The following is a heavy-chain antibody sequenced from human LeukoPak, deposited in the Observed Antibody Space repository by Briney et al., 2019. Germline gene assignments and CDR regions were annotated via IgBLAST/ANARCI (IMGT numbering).Heavy chain of an antibody. V-gene: IGHV1-18*01. Sequence: ASVKVSCKASGYTFTSYGISWVRQAPGQGLEWMGWISAYNGNTNYAQKLQGRVTMTTDTSTSTAYMELRSLRSDDTAVYYCARGLIKYYYGSGPPAGYWGQGTLVTVSS. CDR1: GYTFTSYG. CDR3: ARGLIKYYYGSGPPAGY. CDR2: ISAYNGNT. D-gene: IGHD3-10*01. J-gene: IGHJ4*02.